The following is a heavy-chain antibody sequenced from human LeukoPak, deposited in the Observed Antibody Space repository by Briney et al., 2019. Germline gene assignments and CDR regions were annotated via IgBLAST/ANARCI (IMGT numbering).Heavy chain of an antibody. Sequence: KTSETPSLTCTVSGGSISTYYWSWIRQPPGKGLEWIGYISYSGSTNYNPSLKSRVTISLDTSKNQFALKLSSVTAADTAVYYCARSIIGTRSKFDYWGQGTLVTVSS. J-gene: IGHJ4*02. D-gene: IGHD1/OR15-1a*01. CDR2: ISYSGST. CDR1: GGSISTYY. CDR3: ARSIIGTRSKFDY. V-gene: IGHV4-59*08.